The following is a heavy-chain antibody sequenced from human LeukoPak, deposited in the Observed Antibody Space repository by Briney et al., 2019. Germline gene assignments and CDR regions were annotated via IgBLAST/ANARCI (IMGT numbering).Heavy chain of an antibody. V-gene: IGHV4-34*01. CDR1: GGSFSGYY. D-gene: IGHD3-22*01. CDR3: ARSPRWGYYLNYFDY. CDR2: INHSGST. Sequence: SETLSLTCAVYGGSFSGYYWSWIRQPSGKGLEWIGEINHSGSTNYNPSLKSRVTISVDTSKNQFSLKLSSVTAADTAVYYCARSPRWGYYLNYFDYWGQGTLVTVSS. J-gene: IGHJ4*02.